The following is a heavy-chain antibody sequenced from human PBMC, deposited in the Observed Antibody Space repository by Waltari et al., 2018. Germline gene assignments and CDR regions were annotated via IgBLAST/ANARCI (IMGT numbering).Heavy chain of an antibody. V-gene: IGHV3-7*01. CDR3: ARGVYSSGWYNYYYYGMDV. CDR1: GFTFSSYW. J-gene: IGHJ6*02. CDR2: IKQDGSEK. D-gene: IGHD6-19*01. Sequence: EVQLVESGGGLVQPGGSLRLSCAASGFTFSSYWMSWVRQAPGQGLEWVANIKQDGSEKYYVDSVKGRFTISRDNAKNSLYLQMNSLRAEDTAVYYCARGVYSSGWYNYYYYGMDVWGQGTTVTVSS.